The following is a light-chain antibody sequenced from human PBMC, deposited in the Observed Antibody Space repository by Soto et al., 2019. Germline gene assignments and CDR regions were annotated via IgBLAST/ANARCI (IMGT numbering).Light chain of an antibody. CDR2: LNSDGSH. CDR3: QTWGTGIRV. CDR1: SGHSSYA. Sequence: QLVLTQSPSASASLGASVKLTCTLSSGHSSYAIAWHQQQAGKGPRYLMKLNSDGSHSKGDGIPDRFSGSSSGAERYLTISSLQSEDEADYYCQTWGTGIRVFGGGTKLTVL. J-gene: IGLJ2*01. V-gene: IGLV4-69*01.